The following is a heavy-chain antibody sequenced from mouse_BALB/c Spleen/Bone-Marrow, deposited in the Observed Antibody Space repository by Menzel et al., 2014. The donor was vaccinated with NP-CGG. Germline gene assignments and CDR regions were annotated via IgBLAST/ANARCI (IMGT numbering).Heavy chain of an antibody. CDR3: ARHHRYAYYFDY. Sequence: VQLQQSGSVLVRPGASVKLSCKASGYTFTSSWVHWAKQWPGQGLEWIGEIHPNSDNTNYNEKFKGKATLTVDTSSSTTYVDLSSLTSEDSAVYYCARHHRYAYYFDYWGQGTTLTVSS. CDR2: IHPNSDNT. J-gene: IGHJ2*01. V-gene: IGHV1S130*01. CDR1: GYTFTSSW. D-gene: IGHD2-14*01.